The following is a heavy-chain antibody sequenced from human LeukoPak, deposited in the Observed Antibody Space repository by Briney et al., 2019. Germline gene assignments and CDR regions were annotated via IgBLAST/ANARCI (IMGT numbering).Heavy chain of an antibody. CDR1: GFNISGNY. D-gene: IGHD2-8*01. J-gene: IGHJ3*02. Sequence: PRGSLRLSCAVSGFNISGNYMSWVRQAPGKGPEWVSVIYSGGTTSYADSVRGRFTISRDNSKNTLYLQMNSLRADDTAVYFCARDPRLRGLDDTFDIWGHGTMVIVSS. CDR3: ARDPRLRGLDDTFDI. V-gene: IGHV3-53*01. CDR2: IYSGGTT.